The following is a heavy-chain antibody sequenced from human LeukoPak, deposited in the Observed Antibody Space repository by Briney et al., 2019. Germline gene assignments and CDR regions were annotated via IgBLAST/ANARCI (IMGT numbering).Heavy chain of an antibody. V-gene: IGHV3-30-3*01. CDR3: ARDSHSSGYYGPLDY. D-gene: IGHD3-22*01. Sequence: PGGSLRLSCAASGFTFSSYAVHWVRQAPGKGLEWVAVISYDGSNKYYADSVKGRFTISRDNSKNTLYLQMNSLRAEDTAVYYCARDSHSSGYYGPLDYWGQGTLVTVSS. CDR1: GFTFSSYA. CDR2: ISYDGSNK. J-gene: IGHJ4*02.